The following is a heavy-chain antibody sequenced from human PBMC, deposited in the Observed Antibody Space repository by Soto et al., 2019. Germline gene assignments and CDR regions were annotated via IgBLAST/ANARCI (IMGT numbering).Heavy chain of an antibody. Sequence: ASVKVSCKASGYTFTGYYMHWVRQAPGQGLEWLGWINPNSGGTNYAQKFQGWVTMTRDTSISTAYMELSRLRSDDTAVYYCARDSPLGYCSGGSCYSLAFDYWGQGTLVTVSS. CDR3: ARDSPLGYCSGGSCYSLAFDY. D-gene: IGHD2-15*01. J-gene: IGHJ4*02. CDR1: GYTFTGYY. V-gene: IGHV1-2*04. CDR2: INPNSGGT.